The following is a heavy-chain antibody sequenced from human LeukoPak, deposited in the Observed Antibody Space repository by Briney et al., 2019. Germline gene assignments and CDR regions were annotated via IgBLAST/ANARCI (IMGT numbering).Heavy chain of an antibody. V-gene: IGHV4-59*12. J-gene: IGHJ4*02. CDR2: IYYSGST. CDR3: ARGVQARYYYGSGSYSPY. D-gene: IGHD3-10*01. Sequence: SETLSLTCTVSGGSISSYYWSWIRQPPGKGLEWIGYIYYSGSTNYNPSLKSRGTISVDTSKNQFSLKLSSVTAADTAVYYCARGVQARYYYGSGSYSPYWGQGTLVTVSS. CDR1: GGSISSYY.